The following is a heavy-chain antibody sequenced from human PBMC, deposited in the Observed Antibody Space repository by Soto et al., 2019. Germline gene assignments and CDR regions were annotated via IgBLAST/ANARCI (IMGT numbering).Heavy chain of an antibody. CDR3: ARRFCRGGSCPGIGFDY. V-gene: IGHV3-13*01. J-gene: IGHJ4*02. CDR2: FGRVGDI. Sequence: HPGGSLRLSCAASGFTFSSYAMHWVRQAAGKGLEWVSGFGRVGDIYYSGSVKGRFTISRDNAGNSLYLQMNSLTAGDTAVYYCARRFCRGGSCPGIGFDYWGQGILVTVSS. D-gene: IGHD2-15*01. CDR1: GFTFSSYA.